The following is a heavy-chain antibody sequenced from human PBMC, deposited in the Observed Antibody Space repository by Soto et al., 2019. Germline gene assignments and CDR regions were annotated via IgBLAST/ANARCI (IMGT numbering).Heavy chain of an antibody. Sequence: GSLRLSCAASGFTFSSYAMSWVRQAPGKGLEWVSAISGSGGSTYYADSVKGRFTISRDNSKNTLYLQMNSLRAEDTAVFYCAKGCILDGPHYYGMDVWGQGTTVTV. CDR1: GFTFSSYA. J-gene: IGHJ6*02. V-gene: IGHV3-23*01. CDR3: AKGCILDGPHYYGMDV. CDR2: ISGSGGST.